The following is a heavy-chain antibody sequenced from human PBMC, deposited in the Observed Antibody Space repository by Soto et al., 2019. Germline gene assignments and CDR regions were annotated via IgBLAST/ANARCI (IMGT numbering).Heavy chain of an antibody. CDR3: AKIAVAGTEFDY. Sequence: PGGSLRLSCAASGFTFSSYGMHWVRQAPGKGLEWVAVISYDGSNKYYADSVKGRFTISRDNSKNTLYLQMNSLRAEDTAVYYCAKIAVAGTEFDYWGQGTLVTVSS. CDR1: GFTFSSYG. CDR2: ISYDGSNK. D-gene: IGHD6-19*01. J-gene: IGHJ4*02. V-gene: IGHV3-30*18.